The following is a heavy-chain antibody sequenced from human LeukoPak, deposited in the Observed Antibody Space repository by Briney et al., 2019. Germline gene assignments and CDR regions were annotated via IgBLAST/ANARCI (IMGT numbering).Heavy chain of an antibody. Sequence: SVKVSCKASGGTFSSYAISWVRQAPGQGLEWMGGIIPIFGTANYAQKFQGRVTITADESTSTAYMELSSLRSEDTAVYYCAREPQDSGSYLYYFDYWGQGTLVTASS. D-gene: IGHD1-26*01. CDR2: IIPIFGTA. V-gene: IGHV1-69*13. J-gene: IGHJ4*02. CDR3: AREPQDSGSYLYYFDY. CDR1: GGTFSSYA.